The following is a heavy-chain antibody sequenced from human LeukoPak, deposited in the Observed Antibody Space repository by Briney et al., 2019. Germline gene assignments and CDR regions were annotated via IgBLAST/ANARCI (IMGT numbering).Heavy chain of an antibody. Sequence: SEKVSCKASGFTFTSSAVQWVRQARGQRLECIGWIVVGSGNTNYAQKFQERVTITRDMSTSTAYMELSSLRSEDTAVYYCAASPDYYDSSGYSYYFDYWGQGTLVTVSS. CDR3: AASPDYYDSSGYSYYFDY. V-gene: IGHV1-58*01. CDR2: IVVGSGNT. D-gene: IGHD3-22*01. J-gene: IGHJ4*02. CDR1: GFTFTSSA.